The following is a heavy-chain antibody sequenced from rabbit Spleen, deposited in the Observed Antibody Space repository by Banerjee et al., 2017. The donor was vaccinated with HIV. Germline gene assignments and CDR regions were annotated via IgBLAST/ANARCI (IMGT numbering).Heavy chain of an antibody. J-gene: IGHJ4*01. V-gene: IGHV1S40*01. D-gene: IGHD4-2*01. CDR1: GLDFSSRYW. CDR2: IDVGVSGTT. Sequence: QSLEESGGDLVKPGASLTLTCKVSGLDFSSRYWICWVRQAPGKGLEWIACIDVGVSGTTYYATWAKGRFTIAKTSSTTVTLQMTSLTAADTATYFCVRDAGSNAYIDGYFNLWGQGTLVTVS. CDR3: VRDAGSNAYIDGYFNL.